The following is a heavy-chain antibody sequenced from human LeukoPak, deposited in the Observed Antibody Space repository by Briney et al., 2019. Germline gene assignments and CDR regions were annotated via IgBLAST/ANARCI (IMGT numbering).Heavy chain of an antibody. J-gene: IGHJ4*02. CDR3: ASSSGWYYFDF. V-gene: IGHV1-2*02. CDR1: GYTFTGKY. CDR2: INPDSGAT. D-gene: IGHD6-19*01. Sequence: ASVKVSCKASGYTFTGKYIRWVRQAPGQGLEWMGRINPDSGATHNAQKFQGRVTMTRETHFSTAYMELSSLRSDDTAVYYCASSSGWYYFDFWGQGTLVTVSS.